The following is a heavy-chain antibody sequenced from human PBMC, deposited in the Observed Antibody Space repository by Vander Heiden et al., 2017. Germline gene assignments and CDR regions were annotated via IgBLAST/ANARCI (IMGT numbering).Heavy chain of an antibody. V-gene: IGHV3-21*01. CDR3: ARVWRRAFDI. D-gene: IGHD2-21*01. Sequence: EVQLVESGGGLVKSGGSLRLSCAASGCTFSSYSMNWVRQAPGKGLEWVSSISSSSSYIYYADSVKGRFTISRDNAKNSLYLQMNSLRAEDTAVYYCARVWRRAFDIWGQGTMVTVSS. J-gene: IGHJ3*02. CDR2: ISSSSSYI. CDR1: GCTFSSYS.